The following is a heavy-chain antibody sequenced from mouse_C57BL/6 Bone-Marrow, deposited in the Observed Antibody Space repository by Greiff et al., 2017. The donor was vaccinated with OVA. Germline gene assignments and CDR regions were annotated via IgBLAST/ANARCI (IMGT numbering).Heavy chain of an antibody. V-gene: IGHV1-53*01. CDR3: ARCYGNYPYYFDY. J-gene: IGHJ2*01. D-gene: IGHD2-1*01. CDR1: GYTFTSYW. CDR2: INPSNGGT. Sequence: QVHVKQPGTELVKPGASVKLSCKASGYTFTSYWMHWVKQRPGQGLEWIGNINPSNGGTNYNEKFKSKATLTVDKSSSTAYMQLSSLTSEDSAVYYCARCYGNYPYYFDYWGQGTTLTVSS.